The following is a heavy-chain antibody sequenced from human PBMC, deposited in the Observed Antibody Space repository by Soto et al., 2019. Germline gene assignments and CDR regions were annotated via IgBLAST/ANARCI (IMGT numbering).Heavy chain of an antibody. J-gene: IGHJ4*02. CDR3: ARQSTMTGNYYFDY. V-gene: IGHV4-31*03. D-gene: IGHD3-9*01. Sequence: SETLSLTCPVSGDSISSRGFYWNWIRHLPGKGLEWIGYISYSGATYYNPSLKSRLTISMDTSNNHFSLNLTSVTAADTAVYYCARQSTMTGNYYFDYWGPGTLVTVS. CDR1: GDSISSRGFY. CDR2: ISYSGAT.